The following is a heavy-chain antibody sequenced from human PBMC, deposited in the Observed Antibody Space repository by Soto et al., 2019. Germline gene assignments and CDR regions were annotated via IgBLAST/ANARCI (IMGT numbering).Heavy chain of an antibody. CDR2: ISGSGGST. D-gene: IGHD1-26*01. CDR3: ATRGVGSYQLDY. V-gene: IGHV3-23*01. CDR1: GFTFSSYA. Sequence: EVQLLESGGGLVQPGGSLRLSCAASGFTFSSYAMSWVRQAPGKGLEWVSAISGSGGSTYYADSVKGRFTISRDNSKNTLYLQMNSLRAEDTAVYYCATRGVGSYQLDYWGQGTLVTVSS. J-gene: IGHJ4*02.